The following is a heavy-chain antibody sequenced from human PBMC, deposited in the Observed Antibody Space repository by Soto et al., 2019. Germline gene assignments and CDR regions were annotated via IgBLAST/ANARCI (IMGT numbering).Heavy chain of an antibody. Sequence: SETLSLTCTVSGGSISSSSYYWGWIRQPPGKGLEWIGSIYYSGSTYYNPSLKSRVTISVDTSKNQFSLKLSSVTAADTAVYYCARLATGALFFFDYWGQGTLVTVSS. CDR3: ARLATGALFFFDY. J-gene: IGHJ4*02. CDR2: IYYSGST. V-gene: IGHV4-39*01. CDR1: GGSISSSSYY. D-gene: IGHD7-27*01.